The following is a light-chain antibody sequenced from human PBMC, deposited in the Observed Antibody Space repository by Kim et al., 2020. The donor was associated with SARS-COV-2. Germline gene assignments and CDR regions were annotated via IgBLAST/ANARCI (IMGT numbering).Light chain of an antibody. Sequence: SASVGDRVTITCRASQAISSWLAWYQQKPGKAPKLLGYDASTLQDGVPSRFSGSGSGTDFTLIISGLQAEDFATYYCQQTNSFPYTFGQGTKLEI. CDR2: DAS. J-gene: IGKJ2*01. V-gene: IGKV1-12*01. CDR1: QAISSW. CDR3: QQTNSFPYT.